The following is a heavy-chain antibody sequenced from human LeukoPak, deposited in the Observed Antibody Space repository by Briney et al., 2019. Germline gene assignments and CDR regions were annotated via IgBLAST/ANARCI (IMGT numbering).Heavy chain of an antibody. D-gene: IGHD3-22*01. Sequence: SETLSLTCTVSGGSISSSSYYWGWIRQPPGKGLEWIGSIYYSGSTYYNPSLKSRVTISVDTSKNQFSLKLSSVTAADTAVYYCARDGLRGMIVVVNDAFDIWGQGTMVTVSS. CDR3: ARDGLRGMIVVVNDAFDI. J-gene: IGHJ3*02. V-gene: IGHV4-39*07. CDR2: IYYSGST. CDR1: GGSISSSSYY.